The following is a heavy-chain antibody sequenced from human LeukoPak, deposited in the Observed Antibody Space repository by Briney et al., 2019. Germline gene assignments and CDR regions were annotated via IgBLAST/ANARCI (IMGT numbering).Heavy chain of an antibody. D-gene: IGHD6-19*01. J-gene: IGHJ4*02. CDR2: ISWNSGSI. V-gene: IGHV3-9*01. Sequence: GGSLRLSCAASGFTFDDYAMHWVRQAPGKGLEWVSGISWNSGSIGYADSVKGRFTISRDNAKNSLYLQMNSLRAEDTALYYCARSPYSSGWYYFDYWGQGTLVTVSS. CDR1: GFTFDDYA. CDR3: ARSPYSSGWYYFDY.